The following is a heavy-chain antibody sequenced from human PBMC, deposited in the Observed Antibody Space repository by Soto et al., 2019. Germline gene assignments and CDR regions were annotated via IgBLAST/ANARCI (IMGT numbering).Heavy chain of an antibody. CDR1: GYTFTRYS. CDR2: INPSGGST. Sequence: QVQLVQSGAEVKKPGASVKVSCKASGYTFTRYSMHWVRQAPGQGLEWMGTINPSGGSTSYAQKFQGRVTMTRDTSTSTVYMELSSLRSEDTAVYYCALVLIWFGEFSYWGQGTLVTVSS. D-gene: IGHD3-10*01. CDR3: ALVLIWFGEFSY. J-gene: IGHJ4*02. V-gene: IGHV1-46*01.